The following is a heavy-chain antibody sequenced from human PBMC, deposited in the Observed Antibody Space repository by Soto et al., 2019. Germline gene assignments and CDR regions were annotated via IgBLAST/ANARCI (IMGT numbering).Heavy chain of an antibody. J-gene: IGHJ4*02. CDR1: GYTFTSYG. V-gene: IGHV1-18*01. Sequence: QVQLVQSGAEVKKPGASVKVSCKASGYTFTSYGISWVRQAPGQGLEWMGWISAYKGNANYAQKLQGRVTMTTDTXTXXAYMELRSMRSDDTAVYYCATSRGYCISTSCPFDYWGQGTLVTVSS. CDR3: ATSRGYCISTSCPFDY. D-gene: IGHD2-2*01. CDR2: ISAYKGNA.